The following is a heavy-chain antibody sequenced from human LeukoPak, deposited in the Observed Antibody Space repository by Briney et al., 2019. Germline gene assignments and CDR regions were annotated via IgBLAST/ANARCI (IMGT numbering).Heavy chain of an antibody. CDR1: GYTFTSYD. CDR3: ARMKPGYYDSSGYREFDY. Sequence: GASVKVSCKASGYTFTSYDINWVRQAPGQGLEWMGWINPNSGGTNYAQKFQGRVTMTRDTSISTAYMELSRLRSDDTAVYYCARMKPGYYDSSGYREFDYWGQGTLVTVSS. CDR2: INPNSGGT. V-gene: IGHV1-2*02. D-gene: IGHD3-22*01. J-gene: IGHJ4*02.